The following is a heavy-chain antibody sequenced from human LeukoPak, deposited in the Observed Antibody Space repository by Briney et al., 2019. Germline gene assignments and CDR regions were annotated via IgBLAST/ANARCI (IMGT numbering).Heavy chain of an antibody. V-gene: IGHV4-59*12. CDR2: IYYSGST. Sequence: SETLSLTCTVSGGSISSYYWSWIRQPPGKGLEWIGYIYYSGSTNYNPSLKSRVTISVDTSKNQFSLKLSSVTAADTAVYYCARGPHSYYDILTGYYNYWGQGTLVTVSS. J-gene: IGHJ4*02. CDR3: ARGPHSYYDILTGYYNY. CDR1: GGSISSYY. D-gene: IGHD3-9*01.